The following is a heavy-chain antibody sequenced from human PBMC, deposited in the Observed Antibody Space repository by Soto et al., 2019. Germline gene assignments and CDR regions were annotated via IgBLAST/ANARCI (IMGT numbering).Heavy chain of an antibody. D-gene: IGHD4-17*01. CDR3: SRTGILTTPYYFDY. J-gene: IGHJ4*01. CDR1: GFTFSDHY. Sequence: EVQLVESGGGLVQPGRSLGLSCAAFGFTFSDHYMDWVRQAPGKGLEWVGRIRNKANSYTTEYAASVKGRFTISRDDSKNSLFLQMNSLKTEDTAVYYCSRTGILTTPYYFDYWGQGTLVTVSS. V-gene: IGHV3-72*01. CDR2: IRNKANSYTT.